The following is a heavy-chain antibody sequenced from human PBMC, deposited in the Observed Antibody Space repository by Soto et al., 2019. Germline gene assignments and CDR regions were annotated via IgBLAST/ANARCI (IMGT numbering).Heavy chain of an antibody. CDR3: ARGRGSSWYFDY. CDR1: GGSISTDDYF. V-gene: IGHV4-30-4*01. D-gene: IGHD6-13*01. Sequence: PSETLSLTCTVSGGSISTDDYFWSWIRQPPGKGLEWIGYIYYTGSTFYNPSLRSRVTISGDTSKNEFSLKLSSVTAADTAVYYCARGRGSSWYFDYWGQGTLVTVSS. J-gene: IGHJ4*02. CDR2: IYYTGST.